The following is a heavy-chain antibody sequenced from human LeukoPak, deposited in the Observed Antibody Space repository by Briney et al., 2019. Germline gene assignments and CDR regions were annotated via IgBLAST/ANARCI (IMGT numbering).Heavy chain of an antibody. CDR1: GGSFSGYY. CDR3: ARGCSSTSCLDGFDP. J-gene: IGHJ5*02. CDR2: INHGGST. Sequence: SETLSLTCAVYGGSFSGYYWSWIRQPPGKGLEWIGEINHGGSTNYNPSLKSRVTISVDTSKNQFSLKLSSVTAADTAVYYCARGCSSTSCLDGFDPWGQGTLVTVSS. D-gene: IGHD2-2*01. V-gene: IGHV4-34*01.